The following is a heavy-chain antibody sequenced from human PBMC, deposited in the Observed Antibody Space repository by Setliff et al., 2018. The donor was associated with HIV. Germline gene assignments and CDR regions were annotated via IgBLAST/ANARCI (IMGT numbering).Heavy chain of an antibody. CDR1: GGSNSSGAFY. J-gene: IGHJ3*02. D-gene: IGHD6-19*01. CDR3: ASRSVAGAFDI. CDR2: IYYIGST. Sequence: SETLSLTCTVSGGSNSSGAFYWSWIRQHPGKGLEWIGDIYYIGSTFYNPSLKSRITISVDTSKNHFSLRLRSVTAADTAVYYCASRSVAGAFDIWGQGTKVTVSS. V-gene: IGHV4-31*03.